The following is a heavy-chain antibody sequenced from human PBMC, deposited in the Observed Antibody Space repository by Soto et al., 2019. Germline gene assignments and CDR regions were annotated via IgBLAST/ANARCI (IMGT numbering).Heavy chain of an antibody. CDR3: ASDAGTDWFDP. V-gene: IGHV1-18*01. Sequence: QVQLVQSGAEVEKPGASVKVSCKASGYTFTSYAISWVRQAPGQGLEWMGRISTYNGNTNYAQKLQGRVTLTTDTSTSTAYMERRSLRSDDAGVYYWASDAGTDWFDPWGQGTLVSASS. CDR1: GYTFTSYA. CDR2: ISTYNGNT. D-gene: IGHD6-13*01. J-gene: IGHJ5*02.